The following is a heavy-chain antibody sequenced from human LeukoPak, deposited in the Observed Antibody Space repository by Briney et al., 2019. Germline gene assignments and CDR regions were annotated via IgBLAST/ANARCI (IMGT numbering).Heavy chain of an antibody. J-gene: IGHJ4*02. V-gene: IGHV3-9*01. D-gene: IGHD3-10*01. Sequence: GGSLRLSCAASGFTFDDYAMHWVRQAPGKGLEWVSGISWNSGSIGYADSVKDRFTISRDNAKNSLYLQMNSLRAEDTALYYCAKAAQYYYGSGSLVDYWGQGTLVTVSS. CDR1: GFTFDDYA. CDR3: AKAAQYYYGSGSLVDY. CDR2: ISWNSGSI.